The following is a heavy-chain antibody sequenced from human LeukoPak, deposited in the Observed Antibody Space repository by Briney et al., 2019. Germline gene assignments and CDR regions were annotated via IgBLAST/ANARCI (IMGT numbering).Heavy chain of an antibody. J-gene: IGHJ3*02. D-gene: IGHD2-15*01. CDR3: ARDCGGGSCYGPYDAFDI. Sequence: GGSLRLSCAASGFTFSNYAMGWVRRAPGGGLEWVSSISGSGGSTFYADSVKGRYTISRDTSKNTLFLQMNSLRAEDTAVYYCARDCGGGSCYGPYDAFDIWGQGTMVTVSS. V-gene: IGHV3-23*01. CDR2: ISGSGGST. CDR1: GFTFSNYA.